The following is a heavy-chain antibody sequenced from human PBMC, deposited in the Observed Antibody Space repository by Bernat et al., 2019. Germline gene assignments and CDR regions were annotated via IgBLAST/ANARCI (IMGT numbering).Heavy chain of an antibody. CDR1: EFILTSYA. J-gene: IGHJ6*03. CDR2: ISGSGYST. CDR3: ARGPGIAAAGFYYYYYMDV. D-gene: IGHD6-13*01. V-gene: IGHV3-23*01. Sequence: EVQLLESGGGLVQPGGSLRLSCEASEFILTSYAMSWVRQAPGRGLEWVSGISGSGYSTYYADSVNGRFTISRDTSKNTLYLQMNSLRAEDTAVYYCARGPGIAAAGFYYYYYMDVWGKGTTVTVSS.